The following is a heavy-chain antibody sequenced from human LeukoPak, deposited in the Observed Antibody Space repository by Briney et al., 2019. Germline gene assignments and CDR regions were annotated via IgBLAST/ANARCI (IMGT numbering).Heavy chain of an antibody. CDR1: GFTFSSYG. V-gene: IGHV3-30*02. CDR3: AKDRTWYCTSTSCYAGFDY. CDR2: IRYDGSNR. J-gene: IGHJ4*02. D-gene: IGHD2-2*01. Sequence: PGGSLRLSCAASGFTFSSYGIHWVRQAPGKGLEWVAFIRYDGSNRYYADSVKGRFTISRDNSKNTLYLQMNSPRTEDTAVYYCAKDRTWYCTSTSCYAGFDYWGQGTLVTVSS.